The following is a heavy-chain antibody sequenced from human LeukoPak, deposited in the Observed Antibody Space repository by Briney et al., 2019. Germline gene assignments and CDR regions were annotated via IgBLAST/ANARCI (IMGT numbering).Heavy chain of an antibody. CDR1: GGTFSSYG. Sequence: SVKVSCKASGGTFSSYGISWVRQAPGQGLEWMGGIIPIFGTANYAQKFQGRVTITADESKSTAYMELSSLRSEDTAVYYCAREPHDSGTLKGGYYYYYMDVWGKGTTVTVSS. CDR2: IIPIFGTA. D-gene: IGHD3-10*01. J-gene: IGHJ6*03. CDR3: AREPHDSGTLKGGYYYYYMDV. V-gene: IGHV1-69*13.